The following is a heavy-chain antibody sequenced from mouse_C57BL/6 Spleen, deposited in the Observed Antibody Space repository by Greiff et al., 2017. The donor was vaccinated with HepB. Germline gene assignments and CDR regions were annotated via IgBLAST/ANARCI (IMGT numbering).Heavy chain of an antibody. CDR1: GYTFTSYW. V-gene: IGHV1-53*01. CDR2: INPSNGGT. D-gene: IGHD1-1*01. CDR3: ARGIYYYGSSSLDY. Sequence: QVQLQQPGTELMNPGASVKLSCKASGYTFTSYWMHWVKQRPGQGLEWIGNINPSNGGTNYNEKFKSKATLTVDKSSSTAYMQLSSLTSEDSAVYYCARGIYYYGSSSLDYWGQGTTLTVSS. J-gene: IGHJ2*01.